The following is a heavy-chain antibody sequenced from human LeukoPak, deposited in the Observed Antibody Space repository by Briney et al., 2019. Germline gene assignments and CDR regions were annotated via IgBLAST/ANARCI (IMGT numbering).Heavy chain of an antibody. V-gene: IGHV1-46*01. CDR2: INPSGGST. D-gene: IGHD3-3*01. Sequence: ASVKVSCKASGYTFTSYYMHWVRQAPGQGLEWMGIINPSGGSTSYAQKFQGRVTMTRDTSTSTVYMELSSLRSEDTAVYYCAREGPYYDFWSGRLREERDAFDIWGQGTMVTVSS. J-gene: IGHJ3*02. CDR1: GYTFTSYY. CDR3: AREGPYYDFWSGRLREERDAFDI.